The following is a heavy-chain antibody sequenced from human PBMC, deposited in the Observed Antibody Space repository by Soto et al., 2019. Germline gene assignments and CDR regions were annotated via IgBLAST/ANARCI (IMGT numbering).Heavy chain of an antibody. V-gene: IGHV4-34*01. CDR3: ARGVGQQLGYYYYGMDV. J-gene: IGHJ6*02. D-gene: IGHD6-13*01. CDR2: INHSGST. CDR1: GGSFRGYY. Sequence: SETLSLTCAVYGGSFRGYYWSWIRQPPGKGLEWIGEINHSGSTNYNPSLKSRVTISVDTSKNQFSLKLSSVTAADTAVYYCARGVGQQLGYYYYGMDVWGQGTTVTVSS.